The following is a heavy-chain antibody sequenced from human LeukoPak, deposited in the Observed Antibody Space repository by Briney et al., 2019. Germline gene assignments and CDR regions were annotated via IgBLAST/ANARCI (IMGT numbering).Heavy chain of an antibody. D-gene: IGHD3-22*01. CDR1: GYTFTTCF. CDR2: INPSGGAT. CDR3: TRLYDSSAEPGLY. Sequence: ASVKVSCKASGYTFTTCFMHWVRQAPGQGLEWMGRINPSGGATIYAQKFQGRVTMTRDTSTTTVYMELSSLRSDDTAVYYCTRLYDSSAEPGLYWGQGTLVTVSS. J-gene: IGHJ4*02. V-gene: IGHV1-46*03.